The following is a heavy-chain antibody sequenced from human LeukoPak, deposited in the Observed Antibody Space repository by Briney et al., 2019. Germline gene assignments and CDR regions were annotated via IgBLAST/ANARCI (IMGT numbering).Heavy chain of an antibody. J-gene: IGHJ4*02. Sequence: SETLSLTCTVSGGSISSNAYYWAWIRQPPGKGLEWIGSIYDSGSTYYNPSLKSRVTISVDTSKNQFSLKLRSVTAADTAVYYCARIAVAEDYYFDYWGQGTLVTVSS. CDR1: GGSISSNAYY. D-gene: IGHD6-19*01. CDR2: IYDSGST. V-gene: IGHV4-39*01. CDR3: ARIAVAEDYYFDY.